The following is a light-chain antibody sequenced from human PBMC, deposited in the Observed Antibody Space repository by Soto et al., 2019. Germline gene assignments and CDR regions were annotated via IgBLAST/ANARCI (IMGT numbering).Light chain of an antibody. CDR2: DAS. J-gene: IGKJ1*01. CDR3: QKYNSQWT. V-gene: IGKV1-5*01. CDR1: QSISSW. Sequence: DIQMTQSPSTLSASVGDRVTITCRASQSISSWLAWYQQKPGKAPKLLIYDASSLESGVPSRFSGSGSGTEFTLTISSLQPDDFATYYCQKYNSQWTFGQGTQVDIK.